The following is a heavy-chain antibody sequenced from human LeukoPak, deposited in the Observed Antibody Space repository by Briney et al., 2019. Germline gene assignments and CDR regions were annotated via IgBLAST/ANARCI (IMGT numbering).Heavy chain of an antibody. CDR2: ISYDGSNK. V-gene: IGHV3-30*18. CDR1: GFTFSSYG. J-gene: IGHJ4*02. Sequence: GGSLRLSCAASGFTFSSYGMHWVRQAPGKGLEWVAVISYDGSNKYYADSVKGRFTISRDNSKNTLYLQMNSLRAEDTAVYYCAKDIWSHIPYYFDYWGQGTLVTVSS. CDR3: AKDIWSHIPYYFDY. D-gene: IGHD2-21*01.